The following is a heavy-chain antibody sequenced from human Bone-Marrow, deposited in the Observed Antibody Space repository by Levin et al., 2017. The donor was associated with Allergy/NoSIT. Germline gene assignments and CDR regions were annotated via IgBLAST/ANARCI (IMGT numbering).Heavy chain of an antibody. D-gene: IGHD3-22*01. J-gene: IGHJ4*02. V-gene: IGHV3-23*01. CDR3: AKAGLEADYYDSSAYYRFDD. Sequence: GGSLRLSCAASGFSLQAPGKGLEWVSFVSGSGGSTYHAESVKGRFTISRENSKNTLYLEMNSLRAEDTAIYYWAKAGLEADYYDSSAYYRFDDWGQGALVTVSS. CDR2: VSGSGGST. CDR1: GFSL.